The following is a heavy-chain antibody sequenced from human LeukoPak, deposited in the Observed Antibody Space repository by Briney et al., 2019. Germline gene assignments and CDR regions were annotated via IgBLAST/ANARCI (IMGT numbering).Heavy chain of an antibody. Sequence: GGSLRLSCAASGFTFSSYGMSWVRQAPGKGLEGVANIKQDGSEKYYVDSVKGRFTISRDNAKNSLYLQMNSLRAEDTAVYYCARLWFGEEIVDYWGQGTLVTVSP. J-gene: IGHJ4*02. CDR3: ARLWFGEEIVDY. CDR2: IKQDGSEK. CDR1: GFTFSSYG. V-gene: IGHV3-7*01. D-gene: IGHD3-10*01.